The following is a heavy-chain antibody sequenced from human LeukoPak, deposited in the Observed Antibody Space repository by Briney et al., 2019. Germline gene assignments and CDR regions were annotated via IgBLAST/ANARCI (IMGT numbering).Heavy chain of an antibody. CDR3: ARDKSRTYGSADAFDI. CDR1: GGSISSYY. CDR2: IYYSGST. J-gene: IGHJ3*02. V-gene: IGHV4-59*01. D-gene: IGHD3-10*01. Sequence: PSETLSLTCTVSGGSISSYYWSWIRQPPGKGVEWIGYIYYSGSTNYNPSLKSRVTISVDTSKNQFSLKLSSVTAADTAVYYCARDKSRTYGSADAFDIWGQGTMVTVSS.